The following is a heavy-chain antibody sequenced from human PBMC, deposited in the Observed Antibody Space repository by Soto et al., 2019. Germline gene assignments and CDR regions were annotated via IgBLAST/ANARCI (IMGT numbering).Heavy chain of an antibody. CDR1: GFTFSSYS. CDR2: ITASGGTT. D-gene: IGHD1-7*01. CDR3: AKCMQAYWNYDAHHI. J-gene: IGHJ3*02. Sequence: EVKLLESGGGLVQPGGSLRLSCAASGFTFSSYSMSWVRQAPGKGLEWVAHITASGGTTYYADSVKGRFTISRDTSRNTLYLQMNSLRAEDTALYYCAKCMQAYWNYDAHHIWGQVTMVTVSS. V-gene: IGHV3-23*01.